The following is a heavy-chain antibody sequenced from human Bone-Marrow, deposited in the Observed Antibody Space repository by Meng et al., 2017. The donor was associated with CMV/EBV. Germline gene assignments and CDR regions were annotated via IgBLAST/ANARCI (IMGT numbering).Heavy chain of an antibody. CDR2: IKESGRET. CDR1: GFTFSDSW. D-gene: IGHD1-1*01. J-gene: IGHJ4*02. V-gene: IGHV3-7*01. Sequence: GESLKISCAASGFTFSDSWMGWVRQAPGKGLEWVASIKESGRETHYVGSVRGRFTISRDNAKNALYLQMNSLRAEDLAVYYCARDLRGTAATGTYFDYWGQGTLVTVSS. CDR3: ARDLRGTAATGTYFDY.